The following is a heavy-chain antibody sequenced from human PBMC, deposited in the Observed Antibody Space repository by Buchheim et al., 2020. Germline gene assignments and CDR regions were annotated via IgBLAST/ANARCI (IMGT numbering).Heavy chain of an antibody. CDR1: GGSMSGYY. CDR3: ARLISKVGDYYYYAMDV. Sequence: QVQLQESGPGLVKPSETLSLTCTVSGGSMSGYYWSWIRQPPGKGLEWIGYIYYSGGTRYHPSLKSRVTMSVDTSKHKFSLQLSSVTAADTALYYCARLISKVGDYYYYAMDVWGQGTT. CDR2: IYYSGGT. J-gene: IGHJ6*02. D-gene: IGHD4-17*01. V-gene: IGHV4-59*01.